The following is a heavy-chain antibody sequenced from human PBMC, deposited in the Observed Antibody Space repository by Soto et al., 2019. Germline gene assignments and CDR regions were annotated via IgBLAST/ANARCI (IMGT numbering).Heavy chain of an antibody. V-gene: IGHV3-33*01. Sequence: GGSLRLSCAASGFTFSSYGMHWVRQAPGKGLEWVAVIRYDGSNKYYADSVKGRFTISRDNSRNTLYMQMNSLRAEDTAVYYCARDLYDSSGYYSFDYWGPGTLVTVSS. CDR1: GFTFSSYG. J-gene: IGHJ4*02. CDR3: ARDLYDSSGYYSFDY. D-gene: IGHD3-22*01. CDR2: IRYDGSNK.